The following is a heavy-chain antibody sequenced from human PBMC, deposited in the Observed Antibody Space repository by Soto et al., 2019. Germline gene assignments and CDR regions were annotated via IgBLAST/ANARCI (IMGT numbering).Heavy chain of an antibody. J-gene: IGHJ4*02. V-gene: IGHV4-4*07. D-gene: IGHD5-12*01. CDR2: IYTSGST. CDR3: ARTYSGYDPYFDY. Sequence: PSETLSLTCTVTGDSVNSYYWSWIRQPAGKGLEWIGRIYTSGSTNYNPSLKSRVTMSVDTSKNQFSLKLSSVTAADTAVYYCARTYSGYDPYFDYWGQGTLVTVSS. CDR1: GDSVNSYY.